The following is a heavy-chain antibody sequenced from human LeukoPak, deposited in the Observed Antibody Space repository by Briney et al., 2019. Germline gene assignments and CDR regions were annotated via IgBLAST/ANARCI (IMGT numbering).Heavy chain of an antibody. J-gene: IGHJ4*02. CDR2: ISPSGNT. D-gene: IGHD4-11*01. Sequence: SETPSLTCAVYGGSFTIYSWTWIRQPPGKSLEWVGEISPSGNTQYNPSLKSRVTISLDASKSQFYLKLNSVTAADTAVYYCARRVRSADYRLDYWGQGTLVTVSS. CDR1: GGSFTIYS. V-gene: IGHV4-34*01. CDR3: ARRVRSADYRLDY.